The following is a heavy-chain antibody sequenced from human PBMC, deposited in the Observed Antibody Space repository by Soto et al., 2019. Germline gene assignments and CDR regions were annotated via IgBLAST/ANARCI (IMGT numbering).Heavy chain of an antibody. CDR3: ARDFPRLLHHLTSGYFKH. Sequence: GGSLRLSCAASGFTFSAYGMNWVRQAPGKGPEWVAYISSSSSYMYYADSVKGRFTVSRDNAQKSLFLEMSSLRADDTAVYYCARDFPRLLHHLTSGYFKHWGQGTPVTV. CDR2: ISSSSSYM. CDR1: GFTFSAYG. J-gene: IGHJ1*01. V-gene: IGHV3-21*01.